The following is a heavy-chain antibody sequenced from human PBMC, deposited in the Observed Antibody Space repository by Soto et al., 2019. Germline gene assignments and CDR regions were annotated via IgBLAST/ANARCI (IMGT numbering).Heavy chain of an antibody. CDR2: IYYSGST. Sequence: QLQLQESGPGLVKPSETLSLTCTVSGGSISSSSYYWGWIRQPPGKGLEWIGSIYYSGSTYYNPYPKSRVTISVGTTKTQCSLKLSSVTAADTAVYYCARVQGCDYYGSGSYYNPQLQFDYWGQGTLVTVSS. CDR3: ARVQGCDYYGSGSYYNPQLQFDY. CDR1: GGSISSSSYY. V-gene: IGHV4-39*01. D-gene: IGHD3-10*01. J-gene: IGHJ4*02.